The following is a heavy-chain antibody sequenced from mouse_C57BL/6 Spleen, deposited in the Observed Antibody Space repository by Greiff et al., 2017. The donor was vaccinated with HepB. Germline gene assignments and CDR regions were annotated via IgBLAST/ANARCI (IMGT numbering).Heavy chain of an antibody. CDR1: GYTFTSYW. CDR2: IDPSDSYT. D-gene: IGHD1-1*01. CDR3: ARYYYGSSYENFDY. Sequence: VQLQQPGAELVKPGASVKLSCKASGYTFTSYWMQWVKQRPGQGLEWIGEIDPSDSYTNYNQKFKGKATLTVDTSSSTAYMQLSSLTSEDSAVYYCARYYYGSSYENFDYWGQGTTLTVSS. J-gene: IGHJ2*01. V-gene: IGHV1-50*01.